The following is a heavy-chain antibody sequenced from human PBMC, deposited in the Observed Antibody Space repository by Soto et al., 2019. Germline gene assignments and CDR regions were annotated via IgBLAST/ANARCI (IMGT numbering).Heavy chain of an antibody. V-gene: IGHV4-39*07. J-gene: IGHJ4*02. CDR1: GGSVTNSSYY. Sequence: KTSETLSLTCTVSGGSVTNSSYYWGWIRQSPGKGLEWIGSVYYRGRSYSKSSVKSRVTISVDRSKNQFSLKLSSVTAADTAVYYCARGLSYDWLGAYYFDYWGQGTLVTVSS. CDR3: ARGLSYDWLGAYYFDY. D-gene: IGHD3-9*01. CDR2: VYYRGRS.